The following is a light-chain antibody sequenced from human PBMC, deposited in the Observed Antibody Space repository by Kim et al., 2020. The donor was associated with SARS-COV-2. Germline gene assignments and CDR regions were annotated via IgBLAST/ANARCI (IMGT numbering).Light chain of an antibody. CDR2: QDS. CDR1: KLGDKY. Sequence: SYELTQPPSVSVSPGQTASITCSGAKLGDKYACWYQQKPGQSPVLVIYQDSKRPSGIPERFSGSNSGNTATLTISGTQAMVEADYYCQAWDSSTYVFGTG. V-gene: IGLV3-1*01. CDR3: QAWDSSTYV. J-gene: IGLJ1*01.